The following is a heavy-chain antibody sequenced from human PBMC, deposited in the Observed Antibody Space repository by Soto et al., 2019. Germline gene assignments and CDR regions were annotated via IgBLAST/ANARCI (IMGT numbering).Heavy chain of an antibody. CDR2: ISYDGSNK. J-gene: IGHJ4*02. V-gene: IGHV3-30-3*01. Sequence: GGSLRLSCAASGFTFSSYAMHWVRQAPGKGLEWVAVISYDGSNKYYADSVKGRFTISRDNSKNTLYLQMNSLRAEDTAVYYCARDYSTPGTYYDFWSGYSHFDYWGQGTLVTVSS. D-gene: IGHD3-3*01. CDR1: GFTFSSYA. CDR3: ARDYSTPGTYYDFWSGYSHFDY.